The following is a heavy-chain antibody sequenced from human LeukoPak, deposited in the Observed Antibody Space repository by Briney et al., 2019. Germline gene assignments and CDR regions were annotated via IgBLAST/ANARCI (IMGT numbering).Heavy chain of an antibody. CDR1: GYSISSGYY. V-gene: IGHV4-38-2*01. Sequence: SETLSLTCAISGYSISSGYYWGWVRQPPGKGLEWIGIIYHSGSTFFNPSLKSRVTISVDTSKNHLSLKLSSVTAADTAVYYCERLGARNAFDIWGQGTVVTVPS. CDR2: IYHSGST. CDR3: ERLGARNAFDI. J-gene: IGHJ3*02.